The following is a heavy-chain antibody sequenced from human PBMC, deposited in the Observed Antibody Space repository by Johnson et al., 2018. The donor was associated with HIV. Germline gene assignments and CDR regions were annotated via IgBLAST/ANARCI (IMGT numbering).Heavy chain of an antibody. CDR1: GFTFSSYG. V-gene: IGHV3-20*04. CDR3: ARGGRYYDPGAFDI. CDR2: INWHGGSR. D-gene: IGHD3-22*01. J-gene: IGHJ3*02. Sequence: VQLVESGGGVVQPGGSLRLSCAASGFTFSSYGMHWVRQAPGKGLEWVAGINWHGGSRGYADSVKGRFTISRDNAKNSLYLQMNSLRAEDTALYYCARGGRYYDPGAFDIWGQGAMVTVSS.